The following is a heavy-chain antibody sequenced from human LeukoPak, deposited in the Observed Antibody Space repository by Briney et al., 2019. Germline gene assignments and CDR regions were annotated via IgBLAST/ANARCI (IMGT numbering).Heavy chain of an antibody. J-gene: IGHJ6*02. CDR2: IWYDGSNK. Sequence: GGALRLSCAASGFTFSSYGMHWVRQAPGKGLEWVAVIWYDGSNKYYADSVKGRFTISRDNSKNTLYLQMNSLRAEDTAVYYCARANTYDSNYYYGMDVWGHGTTVTVSS. CDR1: GFTFSSYG. V-gene: IGHV3-33*01. D-gene: IGHD5-12*01. CDR3: ARANTYDSNYYYGMDV.